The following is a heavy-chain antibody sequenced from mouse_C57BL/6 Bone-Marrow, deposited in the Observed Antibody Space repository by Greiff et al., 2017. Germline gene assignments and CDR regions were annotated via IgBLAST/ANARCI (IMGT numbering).Heavy chain of an antibody. Sequence: EVQLQQSGPELVKPGASVKIPCKASGYTFTDYNMDWVKQSHGKSLEWIGDINPNNGGTIYNQKFKGKATLTVDKSSSTAYMELRSLTSEDTAVYYCARPPYYSNYVYFDYWGQGTTLTVSS. J-gene: IGHJ2*01. D-gene: IGHD2-5*01. CDR1: GYTFTDYN. V-gene: IGHV1-18*01. CDR3: ARPPYYSNYVYFDY. CDR2: INPNNGGT.